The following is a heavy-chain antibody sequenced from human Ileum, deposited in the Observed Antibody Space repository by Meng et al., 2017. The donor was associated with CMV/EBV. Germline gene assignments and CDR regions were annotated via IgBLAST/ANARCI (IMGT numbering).Heavy chain of an antibody. D-gene: IGHD6-19*01. J-gene: IGHJ4*02. CDR1: GYSFSSYG. Sequence: SGYSFSSYGIGWVRQAPGQGLEWMAWISGYNGNTLYAQNLQGRVTVTTDTSTSTAYMELRSLRSDDTAAYYCARDVPSMTMAGGIDYWGQGTLVTVSS. CDR2: ISGYNGNT. V-gene: IGHV1-18*01. CDR3: ARDVPSMTMAGGIDY.